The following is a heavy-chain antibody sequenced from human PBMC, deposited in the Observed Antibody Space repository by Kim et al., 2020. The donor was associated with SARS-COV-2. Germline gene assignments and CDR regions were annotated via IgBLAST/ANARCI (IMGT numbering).Heavy chain of an antibody. Sequence: GGSLRLSCAASGFTFSSYAMSWVRQAPGKGLEWVSAISGSGGSTYYADSVKGRFTISRDNSKNTLYLQMNSLRAEDTAVYYCAKDHHYDFWSGYVFDYWGQGTLVTVSS. V-gene: IGHV3-23*01. D-gene: IGHD3-3*01. J-gene: IGHJ4*02. CDR1: GFTFSSYA. CDR3: AKDHHYDFWSGYVFDY. CDR2: ISGSGGST.